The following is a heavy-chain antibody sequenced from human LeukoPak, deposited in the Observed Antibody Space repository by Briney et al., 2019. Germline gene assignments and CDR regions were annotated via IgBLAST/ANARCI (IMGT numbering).Heavy chain of an antibody. Sequence: ASVKVSCKASGYTLTGYYIHWMRQAPGQGLEWMGWINPNSGGTNYAQNFQGRVTMTRDTSISTAYMELSRLNSDDTAVYYCSSDHTSDAFDMWAQETMVTVSS. J-gene: IGHJ3*02. CDR2: INPNSGGT. V-gene: IGHV1-2*02. CDR1: GYTLTGYY. CDR3: SSDHTSDAFDM.